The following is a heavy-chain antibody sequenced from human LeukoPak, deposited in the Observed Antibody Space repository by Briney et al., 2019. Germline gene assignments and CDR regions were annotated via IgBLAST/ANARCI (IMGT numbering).Heavy chain of an antibody. D-gene: IGHD3-16*02. CDR3: ARLYRLQAGYYMDV. Sequence: SETLSLTCTVSDYSISSGYYWGWIRQPPGKGLEWIGSIFHSGSTYYNPSLKSRVTISVDTSKNQFSLKLNSVTAADTAVYYCARLYRLQAGYYMDVWGKGTTVTVSS. CDR2: IFHSGST. J-gene: IGHJ6*03. V-gene: IGHV4-38-2*02. CDR1: DYSISSGYY.